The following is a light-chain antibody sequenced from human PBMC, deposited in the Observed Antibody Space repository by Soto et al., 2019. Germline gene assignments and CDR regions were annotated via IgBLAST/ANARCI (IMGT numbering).Light chain of an antibody. Sequence: QSVLTQPPSASGSPGQSVTISCTGTSSDVGGYNYVSWYQQHPGKAPKLMIYEVSKRPSGVPDRFYGSKSGNTASLTVSGLQADDEADYYSSSYAGSRYVFGTGTKVTVL. V-gene: IGLV2-8*01. CDR2: EVS. CDR3: SSYAGSRYV. CDR1: SSDVGGYNY. J-gene: IGLJ1*01.